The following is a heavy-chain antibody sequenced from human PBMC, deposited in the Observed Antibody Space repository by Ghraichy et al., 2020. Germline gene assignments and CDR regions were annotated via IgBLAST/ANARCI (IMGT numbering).Heavy chain of an antibody. CDR3: ARVVGTPVDAFDI. J-gene: IGHJ3*02. V-gene: IGHV1-18*01. Sequence: ASVKVSCKASGYRFSNFGLTWVRQAPGQGFEWMGWISVNNGNTNYAQKFQDRVIMTTDTSTNTAYMELSSLRSDETAIYYCARVVGTPVDAFDIWGQGTMVTVSS. D-gene: IGHD1-26*01. CDR2: ISVNNGNT. CDR1: GYRFSNFG.